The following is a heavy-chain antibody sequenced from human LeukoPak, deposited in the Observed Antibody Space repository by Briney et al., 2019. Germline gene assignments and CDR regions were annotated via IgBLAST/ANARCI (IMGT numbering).Heavy chain of an antibody. CDR3: AKDRDIVVVPAAIGY. D-gene: IGHD2-2*01. CDR1: GFTFSSYG. Sequence: GGSLRLSCAASGFTFSSYGMHWVRQAPGKGLEWVAVISYDGSNKYYADSVKGRFTISRDNSKNTLYLQMNSLRAEDTAVYYCAKDRDIVVVPAAIGYWGQGTLVTVSS. J-gene: IGHJ4*02. CDR2: ISYDGSNK. V-gene: IGHV3-30*18.